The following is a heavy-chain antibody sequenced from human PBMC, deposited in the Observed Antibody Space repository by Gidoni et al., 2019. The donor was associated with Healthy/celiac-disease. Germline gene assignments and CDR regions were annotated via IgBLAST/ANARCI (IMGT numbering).Heavy chain of an antibody. CDR3: ARPITMVRGAYTMDAFDI. V-gene: IGHV5-51*03. CDR1: GYSFTSDW. D-gene: IGHD3-10*01. J-gene: IGHJ3*02. CDR2: IYPGDSDT. Sequence: EVQLVQSGAEVKKPGESLKISCKGSGYSFTSDWIGWVRQMPGKGLEWMGIIYPGDSDTRYSPSFQGQVTISADKSISTAYLQWSSLKASDTAMYYCARPITMVRGAYTMDAFDIWGQGTMVTVSS.